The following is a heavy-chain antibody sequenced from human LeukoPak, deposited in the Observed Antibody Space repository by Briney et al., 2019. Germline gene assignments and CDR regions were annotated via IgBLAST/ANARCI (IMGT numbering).Heavy chain of an antibody. J-gene: IGHJ4*02. CDR1: GFTVSSNY. V-gene: IGHV3-53*01. D-gene: IGHD5-18*01. Sequence: GGSLRLSCAASGFTVSSNYMSWVRQAPGKGLEWVSVIYSGGSTYYADSVKGRFTISRDNSKNMLYLQMNSLRAEDTAVYYCARVVRVGYSYGYYFDYWGQGTLVTVSS. CDR2: IYSGGST. CDR3: ARVVRVGYSYGYYFDY.